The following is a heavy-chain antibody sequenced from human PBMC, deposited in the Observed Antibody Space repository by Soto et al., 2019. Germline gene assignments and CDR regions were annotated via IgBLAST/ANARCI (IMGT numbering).Heavy chain of an antibody. CDR3: ARDSGATLSSS. CDR2: IVPIYRTA. J-gene: IGHJ4*02. D-gene: IGHD6-13*01. Sequence: VSCKASGGTFSSYRINWVRQAPGQGLEWVGGIVPIYRTADYAQKFQGRVTITADESARTAYMELRSLKSQDTAVYYCARDSGATLSSSWGQGTLVTVSS. V-gene: IGHV1-69*01. CDR1: GGTFSSYR.